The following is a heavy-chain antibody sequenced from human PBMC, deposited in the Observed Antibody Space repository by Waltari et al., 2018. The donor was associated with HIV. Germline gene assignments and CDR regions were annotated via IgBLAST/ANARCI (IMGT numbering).Heavy chain of an antibody. CDR3: VKDSGRAADVFDL. CDR1: GFIFTDFA. Sequence: QLLESGGGLVEPGGSLRLSCAASGFIFTDFAMDWVRQAPGKGREWVSAIRCGGGPFYADSVKGRFTISRDNSKNTLYLQMNSLRADDAAVYYCVKDSGRAADVFDLWGQGTMVTVSS. J-gene: IGHJ3*01. CDR2: IRCGGGP. V-gene: IGHV3-23*01. D-gene: IGHD3-10*01.